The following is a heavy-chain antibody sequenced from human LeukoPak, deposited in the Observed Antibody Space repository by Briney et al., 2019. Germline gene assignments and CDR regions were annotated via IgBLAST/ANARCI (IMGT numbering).Heavy chain of an antibody. Sequence: ASVKVSCKASGYTFTGYFVHWVRQAPGQGLEWMGWIHPTSGGTNYAQKFQGRVTMTRDTSISTAYMELSRLRSDDTAVYYCARDGTYCSSPSCYPSWFDPWGQGTLVTVSS. D-gene: IGHD2-2*01. CDR2: IHPTSGGT. CDR1: GYTFTGYF. V-gene: IGHV1-2*02. CDR3: ARDGTYCSSPSCYPSWFDP. J-gene: IGHJ5*02.